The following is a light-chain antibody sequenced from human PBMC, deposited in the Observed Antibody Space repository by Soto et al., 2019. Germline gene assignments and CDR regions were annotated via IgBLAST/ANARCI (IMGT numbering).Light chain of an antibody. CDR2: KAS. CDR1: QSITNL. V-gene: IGKV1-5*03. J-gene: IGKJ1*01. Sequence: DVQMTQSPSTLSASVGDRVTITCRASQSITNLLAWYQQKPGKAPKLLIYKASSLESVVPSRFSGSGSGTDFTLTISSLQPDDSATYYCQQCNSFWTFGQGTKVDIK. CDR3: QQCNSFWT.